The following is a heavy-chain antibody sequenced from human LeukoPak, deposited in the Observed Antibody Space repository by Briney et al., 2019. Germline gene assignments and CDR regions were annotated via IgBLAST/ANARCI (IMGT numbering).Heavy chain of an antibody. V-gene: IGHV3-9*01. J-gene: IGHJ4*02. CDR3: AKDFGRSAYDRPFDY. D-gene: IGHD5-12*01. CDR1: GFTFDDYA. CDR2: ISWNSGSI. Sequence: GGSLRLSCAASGFTFDDYAMHWVRQVPGKGLEWVSGISWNSGSIAYADSVKGRFTISRDNAKNSLYLQMNSLRAEDTALYYCAKDFGRSAYDRPFDYWGQGTLVTVSS.